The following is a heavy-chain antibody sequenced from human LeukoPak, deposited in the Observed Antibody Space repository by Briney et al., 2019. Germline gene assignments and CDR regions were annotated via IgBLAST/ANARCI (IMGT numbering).Heavy chain of an antibody. J-gene: IGHJ6*03. D-gene: IGHD3-3*01. V-gene: IGHV3-23*01. CDR3: ARDASVLRFLRWDSYSPMDV. Sequence: GGSLRLSCAASGFTFRSYAMNWVRQAPGEGLEWVSAISGSDGNTYYADSVKGRFTISRDDSKNTLYLQMNSLRADDTTVYYCARDASVLRFLRWDSYSPMDVWGKGTTVTVSS. CDR1: GFTFRSYA. CDR2: ISGSDGNT.